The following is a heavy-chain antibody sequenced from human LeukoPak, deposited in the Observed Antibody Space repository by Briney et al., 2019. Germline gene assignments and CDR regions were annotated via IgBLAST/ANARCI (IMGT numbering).Heavy chain of an antibody. J-gene: IGHJ4*02. D-gene: IGHD3-22*01. CDR2: IYWDDDR. V-gene: IGHV2-5*02. Sequence: ESGPTLVNPTQTLTLTCTFSGFSLNTRGVGVGWIRQPPGRALEWLALIYWDDDRRYSPSLKSRLTITKDTSKNQVVLTMTNMDPVDTATYFCAHRKNYYDSSVFANWGEGTLVTVSS. CDR1: GFSLNTRGVG. CDR3: AHRKNYYDSSVFAN.